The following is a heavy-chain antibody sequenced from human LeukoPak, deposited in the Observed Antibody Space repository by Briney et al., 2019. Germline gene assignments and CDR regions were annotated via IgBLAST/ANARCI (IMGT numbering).Heavy chain of an antibody. J-gene: IGHJ5*02. CDR1: GYTFTSYY. V-gene: IGHV1-8*01. Sequence: ASVKVSCKASGYTFTSYYIHWVRQAPGQGPEWMGWMNPNSGNTGYAQKFQGRVTMTRNTSISTAYMELSSLRSEDTAVYYCARGHSRFDPWGQGTLVTVSS. CDR2: MNPNSGNT. CDR3: ARGHSRFDP.